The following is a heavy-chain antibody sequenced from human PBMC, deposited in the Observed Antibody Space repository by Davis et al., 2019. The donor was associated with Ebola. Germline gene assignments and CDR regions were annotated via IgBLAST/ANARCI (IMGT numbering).Heavy chain of an antibody. D-gene: IGHD6-6*01. CDR3: ARSSIAARQGFIS. J-gene: IGHJ5*02. V-gene: IGHV5-51*01. CDR2: LYPGDSDT. Sequence: GESLKISCKGSGYSFTTHWIGWVRQMPGKGLEWMGILYPGDSDTRYSPSFQGQVTISADKSISTAYLQWSSLKASDTAMYYCARSSIAARQGFISWGQGTLVTVSS. CDR1: GYSFTTHW.